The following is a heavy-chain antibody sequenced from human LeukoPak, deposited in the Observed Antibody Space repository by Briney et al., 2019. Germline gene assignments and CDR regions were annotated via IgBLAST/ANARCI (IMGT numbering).Heavy chain of an antibody. J-gene: IGHJ5*02. V-gene: IGHV3-7*01. Sequence: GGSLRLSCAASGFTFSSFWMSWVRQAPGKRLEWVANIKQDGSEKYYVDSVKGRFTISRDNAKNSLSLQMNSLTAEDTAVYYCARDPRAVWDDQWGQGTLVVVSS. D-gene: IGHD3-10*01. CDR3: ARDPRAVWDDQ. CDR1: GFTFSSFW. CDR2: IKQDGSEK.